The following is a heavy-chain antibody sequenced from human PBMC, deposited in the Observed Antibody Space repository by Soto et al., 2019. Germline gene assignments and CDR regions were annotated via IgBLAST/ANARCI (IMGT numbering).Heavy chain of an antibody. D-gene: IGHD3-10*01. CDR3: ARGEYYYGSEPETD. V-gene: IGHV4-31*03. CDR1: GGSISSGGYY. CDR2: IYYSGST. Sequence: QVQLQESGPGLVKPSQTLSLTCTVSGGSISSGGYYWSWIRQQPGKGLEWIGYIYYSGSTYYNPSLKSRVTISVDTSKNQCSLKLSSVTAADTAVYYCARGEYYYGSEPETDWGQGTLVTVSS. J-gene: IGHJ4*02.